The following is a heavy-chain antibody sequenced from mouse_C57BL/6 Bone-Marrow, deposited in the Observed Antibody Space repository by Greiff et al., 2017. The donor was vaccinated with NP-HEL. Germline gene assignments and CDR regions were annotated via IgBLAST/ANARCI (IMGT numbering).Heavy chain of an antibody. CDR3: ARGINREDYAMDY. CDR2: IYPRSGNT. J-gene: IGHJ4*01. Sequence: VKLMESGAELARPGASVKLSCKASGYTFTSYGISWVKQRTGQGLEWIGEIYPRSGNTYYNEKFKGKATLTADKSSSTAYMELRSLTSEDSAVYFCARGINREDYAMDYWGQGTSVTVSS. CDR1: GYTFTSYG. V-gene: IGHV1-81*01. D-gene: IGHD2-4*01.